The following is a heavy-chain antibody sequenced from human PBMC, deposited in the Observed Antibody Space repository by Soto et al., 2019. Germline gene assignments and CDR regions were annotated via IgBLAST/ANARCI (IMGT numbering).Heavy chain of an antibody. D-gene: IGHD4-17*01. CDR3: AGVTTEYYYYGMDV. Sequence: EVQLVESGGGLIQPGGSLRLSCAASGFTVSSKYMSWVRQAPGKGLEWVSAIYSTSSTYYADSVKGRFTISRDNSKNTLYLQMNSLRAEDTAVYYCAGVTTEYYYYGMDVWGQGTTVTVSS. CDR1: GFTVSSKY. CDR2: IYSTSST. J-gene: IGHJ6*02. V-gene: IGHV3-53*01.